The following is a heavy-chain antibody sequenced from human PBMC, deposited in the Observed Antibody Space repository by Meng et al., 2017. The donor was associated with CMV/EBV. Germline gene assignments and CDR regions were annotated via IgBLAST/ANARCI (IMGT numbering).Heavy chain of an antibody. CDR3: ANGRGGLFDY. CDR1: GFTFSSYA. J-gene: IGHJ4*02. Sequence: GESLKISCAASGFTFSSYAMSWVRQAPGKGLEWVSAISGSGGSTYYADSVKGRFTISRDNSENTLYLQMNSLRAEDTAVYYCANGRGGLFDYWGQGPRSPSPQ. V-gene: IGHV3-23*01. CDR2: ISGSGGST. D-gene: IGHD1-26*01.